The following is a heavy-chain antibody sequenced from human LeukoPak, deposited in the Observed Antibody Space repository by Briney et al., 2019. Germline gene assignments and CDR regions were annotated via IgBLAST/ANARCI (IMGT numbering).Heavy chain of an antibody. D-gene: IGHD6-13*01. CDR2: IYTSGST. CDR1: GGSISSGGYY. Sequence: ASQTLSLTCTVSGGSISSGGYYWSWIRQPAGKGLEWIGRIYTSGSTNYNPSLKSRVTISVDTSKNQFSLKLSSVTAADTAVYYCARDHIAAAEWGGFDYWGQGTLVTVSS. V-gene: IGHV4-61*02. J-gene: IGHJ4*02. CDR3: ARDHIAAAEWGGFDY.